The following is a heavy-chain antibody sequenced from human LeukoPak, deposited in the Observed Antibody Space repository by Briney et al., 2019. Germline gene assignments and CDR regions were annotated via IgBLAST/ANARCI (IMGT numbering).Heavy chain of an antibody. D-gene: IGHD3-22*01. CDR2: INPNSGGT. CDR1: GYTFTDYY. Sequence: ASVKVSCKASGYTFTDYYMHWVRQAPGQGLEWMGWINPNSGGTNYAQKFQGRVATTRDTSISTAYMELSRLRSDDTAVYYCASGFMGYDRSGYYDDAFDIWGQGTMVTVSS. J-gene: IGHJ3*02. V-gene: IGHV1-2*02. CDR3: ASGFMGYDRSGYYDDAFDI.